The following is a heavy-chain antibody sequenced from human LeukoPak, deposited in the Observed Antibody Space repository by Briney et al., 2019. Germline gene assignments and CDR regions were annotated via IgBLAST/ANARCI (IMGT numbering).Heavy chain of an antibody. Sequence: ASVKGSCKASGYTFTGYYMHWVPQAPGQGLEWMGWIIPNSGGTNYAQKFQGRVTMTRDTSISTAYMELSRLGYDDTAAYYCARDELGYCSGGSCYAEYYFDYWGQGTLVTVSS. CDR3: ARDELGYCSGGSCYAEYYFDY. V-gene: IGHV1-2*02. CDR2: IIPNSGGT. J-gene: IGHJ4*02. CDR1: GYTFTGYY. D-gene: IGHD2-15*01.